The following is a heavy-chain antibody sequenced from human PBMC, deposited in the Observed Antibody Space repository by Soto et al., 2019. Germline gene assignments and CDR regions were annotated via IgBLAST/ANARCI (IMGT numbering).Heavy chain of an antibody. CDR1: GFTFSSYS. Sequence: PGGSLRLSCAASGFTFSSYSMNWVRQAPGKGLEWVSSISSSSSYIYYADSVKGRFTISRDNAKNSLYLQMNSLRAEDTAVYYCARARETRLDNIVVVIAILGYWGQGTLVTVSS. CDR3: ARARETRLDNIVVVIAILGY. J-gene: IGHJ4*02. D-gene: IGHD2-21*01. V-gene: IGHV3-21*01. CDR2: ISSSSSYI.